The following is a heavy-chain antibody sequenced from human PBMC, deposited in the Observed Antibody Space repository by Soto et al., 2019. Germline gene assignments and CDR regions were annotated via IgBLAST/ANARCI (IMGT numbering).Heavy chain of an antibody. D-gene: IGHD3-10*01. CDR1: GGSISSDGYY. Sequence: QVQLQESGPGLVKPSQTLSLTCTVSGGSISSDGYYWNWIRQHPGKGLEWIGYIYYSGSTYYNPSLKSRVTIPVDTSKNQFSLKLSSVTAADTAVYYCARDSMARGAGYWGQGTLVTVSS. V-gene: IGHV4-31*03. CDR3: ARDSMARGAGY. J-gene: IGHJ4*02. CDR2: IYYSGST.